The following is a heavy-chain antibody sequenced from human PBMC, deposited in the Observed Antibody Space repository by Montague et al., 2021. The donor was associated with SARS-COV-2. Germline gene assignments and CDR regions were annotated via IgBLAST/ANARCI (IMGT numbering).Heavy chain of an antibody. D-gene: IGHD3-22*01. CDR1: GFPFSSYA. V-gene: IGHV3-23*01. Sequence: FLRLSCAASGFPFSSYAMSWVRQAPGKGLEWVSAISGSGGSTYYADSVKGRFTISRDNSKNTLYLQMNSLRAEDTAVYYCRVGNYYDSISDYWGQGTLVTVSS. CDR2: ISGSGGST. CDR3: RVGNYYDSISDY. J-gene: IGHJ4*02.